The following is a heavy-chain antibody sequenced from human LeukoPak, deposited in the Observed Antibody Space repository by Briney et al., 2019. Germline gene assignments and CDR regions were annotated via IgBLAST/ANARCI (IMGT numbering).Heavy chain of an antibody. J-gene: IGHJ5*02. Sequence: GGSLRLSCAASGFTFSNHAMTWVRQAPGKGLEWVAAISASGDDTFYAGSVKGRFTISRDNSKNILYLQMNSLRAEDTAMYFCAKDVWWSASWGQGTPVTVSS. V-gene: IGHV3-23*01. CDR1: GFTFSNHA. CDR2: ISASGDDT. CDR3: AKDVWWSAS. D-gene: IGHD2-8*02.